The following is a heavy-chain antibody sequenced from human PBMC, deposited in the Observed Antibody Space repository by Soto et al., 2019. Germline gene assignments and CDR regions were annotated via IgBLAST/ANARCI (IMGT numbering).Heavy chain of an antibody. D-gene: IGHD3-3*01. CDR3: AHRVLRAVFGLVTTTAIYFDF. V-gene: IGHV2-5*01. CDR2: IYWYDDK. CDR1: GFSLTTSGGG. J-gene: IGHJ4*02. Sequence: QITLNEAGPPVVRPTETLTLTCRFSGFSLTTSGGGVGWIRQSPGKAPEWLGLIYWYDDKGYSASLKSRLTITKDTSKNQVVLTVSDLDPTDTATYYCAHRVLRAVFGLVTTTAIYFDFWGQGTPVAVSS.